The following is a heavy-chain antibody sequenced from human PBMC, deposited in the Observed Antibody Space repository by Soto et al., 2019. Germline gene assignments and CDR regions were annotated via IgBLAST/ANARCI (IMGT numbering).Heavy chain of an antibody. J-gene: IGHJ4*02. D-gene: IGHD4-17*01. Sequence: KVSCKASGGTFSNYTISWVRQAPGQGLEWMGRIIPILGIANYAQKFQGRVTITADKSTSTAYMELSSLRSEDTAVYYCARSYGDYELYWGQGTLVTVSS. CDR1: GGTFSNYT. V-gene: IGHV1-69*02. CDR2: IIPILGIA. CDR3: ARSYGDYELY.